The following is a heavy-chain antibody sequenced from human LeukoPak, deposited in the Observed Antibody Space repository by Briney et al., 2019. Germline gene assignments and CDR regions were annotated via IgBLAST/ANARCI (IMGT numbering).Heavy chain of an antibody. D-gene: IGHD5-24*01. CDR2: ISYDGSNE. Sequence: AGSLRLSCAASGFTLGSYGMHWVRQAPGKGREWVASISYDGSNEYYGDSVKGRFSVSRDNSKNTLYLHMNSLRAEDTAVYYCAKEREMATRYYFDYWGQGTLV. CDR3: AKEREMATRYYFDY. V-gene: IGHV3-30*18. J-gene: IGHJ4*02. CDR1: GFTLGSYG.